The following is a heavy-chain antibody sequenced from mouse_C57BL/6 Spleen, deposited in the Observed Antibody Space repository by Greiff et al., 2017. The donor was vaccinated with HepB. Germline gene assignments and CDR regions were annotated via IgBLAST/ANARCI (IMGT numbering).Heavy chain of an antibody. V-gene: IGHV1-42*01. J-gene: IGHJ4*01. CDR1: GYSFTGYY. Sequence: VPVKQSGPELVKPGASVKISCKASGYSFTGYYMNWVKQSPEKSLEWIGEINPSTGGTTYNQKFKAKATLTVDKSSSTAYMQLKCLTSADSAVYNCARGAKDYWGQGTSVTVSS. CDR3: ARGAKDY. CDR2: INPSTGGT.